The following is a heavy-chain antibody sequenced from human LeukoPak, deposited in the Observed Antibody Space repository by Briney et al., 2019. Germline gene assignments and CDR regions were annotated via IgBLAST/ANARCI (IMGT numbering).Heavy chain of an antibody. CDR3: ARDAYYYDSSGPRAGDY. Sequence: GGSLRLSCEASGFTFSSYAMSWVRQAPGKGLEWVSAISGSGGSTYYADAVKGRFTISRDNSKNTLYLQMNSLRAEDTAVYYCARDAYYYDSSGPRAGDYWGQGTLVTVSS. CDR2: ISGSGGST. V-gene: IGHV3-23*01. CDR1: GFTFSSYA. J-gene: IGHJ4*02. D-gene: IGHD3-22*01.